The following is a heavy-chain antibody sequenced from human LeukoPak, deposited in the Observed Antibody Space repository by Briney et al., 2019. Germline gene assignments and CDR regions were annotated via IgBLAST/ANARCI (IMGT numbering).Heavy chain of an antibody. CDR3: ARVLYSTSWYGDHY. Sequence: XXRLXCAASGFTFSSYSMNWVRQAPGKGREWVSSISSSSSFIYYADSVKGRFTISRDNAKNSLYLQMNSLRDEDTAVYYCARVLYSTSWYGDHYWGQGTLVTVSS. CDR2: ISSSSSFI. D-gene: IGHD6-13*01. CDR1: GFTFSSYS. J-gene: IGHJ4*02. V-gene: IGHV3-21*01.